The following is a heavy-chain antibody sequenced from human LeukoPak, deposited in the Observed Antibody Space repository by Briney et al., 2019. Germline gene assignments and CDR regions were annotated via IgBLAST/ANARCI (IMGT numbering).Heavy chain of an antibody. Sequence: GGSLRLSCAASGFTFSSYGMHWVRQAPGKGLEWVAFIRYDGSNKYYADSVKGRFTISRDNSKNTLYLQMNSLRAEDTAVYYCANAYYDILTGYYDAFDIWGQGTMVTVSS. CDR2: IRYDGSNK. J-gene: IGHJ3*02. D-gene: IGHD3-9*01. CDR3: ANAYYDILTGYYDAFDI. CDR1: GFTFSSYG. V-gene: IGHV3-30*02.